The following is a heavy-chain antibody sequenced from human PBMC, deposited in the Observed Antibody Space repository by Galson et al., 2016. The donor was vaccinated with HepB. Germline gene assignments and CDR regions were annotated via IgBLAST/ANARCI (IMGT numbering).Heavy chain of an antibody. CDR1: GYTFTSYG. V-gene: IGHV1-18*01. J-gene: IGHJ6*02. D-gene: IGHD2-21*01. CDR2: ISAYNGNT. CDR3: ARDVVVIVIYSYYYGRDF. Sequence: SVKVSCKASGYTFTSYGISWVRQAPGQGLEWMGWISAYNGNTNYAQKLQGRVTMTTDTSTSTAYMELRSLRSDDTAVYYGARDVVVIVIYSYYYGRDFWGQGTTVTVSS.